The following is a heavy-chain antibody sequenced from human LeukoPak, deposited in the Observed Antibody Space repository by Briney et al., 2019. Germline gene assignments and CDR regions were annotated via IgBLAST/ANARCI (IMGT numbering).Heavy chain of an antibody. CDR3: AKERGHSKPFDY. V-gene: IGHV3-30*02. J-gene: IGHJ4*02. CDR2: IRYDGSNK. Sequence: PGGSLRLSCAASGFTFSSYGMHWVRQAPGKGLEWVAFIRYDGSNKYYADSVKGRFTISRDNSKNTLYLQMNNLRAEDTALYYCAKERGHSKPFDYWGQGTLVTVSS. CDR1: GFTFSSYG. D-gene: IGHD4-23*01.